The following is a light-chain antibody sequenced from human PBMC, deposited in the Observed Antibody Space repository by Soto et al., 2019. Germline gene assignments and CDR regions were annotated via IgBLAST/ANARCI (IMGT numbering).Light chain of an antibody. J-gene: IGKJ5*01. CDR2: GAS. CDR1: QSVSSNY. CDR3: QQYGSSPRT. Sequence: EIVLTQSPGTLSFSPGERSTLSFISSQSVSSNYLAWYQQKPGQAPRVLIYGASNRATGIPDRFSGSGSGTDFTLTITRLEPEDFAVYFCQQYGSSPRTFGQGTRLEIK. V-gene: IGKV3-20*01.